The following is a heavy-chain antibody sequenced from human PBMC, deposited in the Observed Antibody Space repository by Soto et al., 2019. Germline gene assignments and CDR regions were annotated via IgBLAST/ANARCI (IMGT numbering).Heavy chain of an antibody. CDR1: GFSLSTRGVG. Sequence: QITLKESGPTLVKPTQTLTLTRSFSGFSLSTRGVGVGWFRQPPGKALEWLALIFWDDDKWYSPSLRSRPTITEDTSKNQVVLTMNNMDPVDTATYYCAHRSRGYAYYLDQWGQGTLVTVSS. CDR3: AHRSRGYAYYLDQ. J-gene: IGHJ4*02. V-gene: IGHV2-5*02. CDR2: IFWDDDK. D-gene: IGHD5-12*01.